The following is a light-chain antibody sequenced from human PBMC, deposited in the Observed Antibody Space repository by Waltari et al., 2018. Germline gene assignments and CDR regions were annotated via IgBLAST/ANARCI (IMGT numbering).Light chain of an antibody. CDR2: AAS. CDR3: QQGNSFPPT. J-gene: IGKJ1*01. CDR1: QEINGW. Sequence: DIQMTQSPSSVSASVGDRVTITCRASQEINGWLTWYQQKPGKAPKFLIYAASTLQTGVPSRFSGGGSGTDFTLTITGLQPEDFAIYFCQQGNSFPPTFGQGTKVDIK. V-gene: IGKV1-12*01.